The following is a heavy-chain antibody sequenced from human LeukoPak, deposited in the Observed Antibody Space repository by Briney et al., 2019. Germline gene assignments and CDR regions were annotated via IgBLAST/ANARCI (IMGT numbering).Heavy chain of an antibody. CDR3: ASQTTVTTDSAFDI. CDR1: GGSISSSSYY. CDR2: IYYSGST. D-gene: IGHD4-17*01. V-gene: IGHV4-39*07. Sequence: SETLSLTCTVSGGSISSSSYYWGWIRQPPGKGLEWIGSIYYSGSTYYNPSLKSRVTISVDTSKNQFSLKLSSVTAADTAVYYCASQTTVTTDSAFDIWGQGTMVTVSS. J-gene: IGHJ3*02.